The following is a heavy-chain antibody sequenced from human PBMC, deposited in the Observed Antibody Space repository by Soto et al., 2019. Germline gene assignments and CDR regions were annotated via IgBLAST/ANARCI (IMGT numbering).Heavy chain of an antibody. V-gene: IGHV3-11*01. CDR2: ISGSGNTI. Sequence: QVQLVDSGGDLVKPGGSLRLSCAASGFTFSDYYMHWVRQAPEKGLEWIAFISGSGNTIYYADAVKGRFTISRDNAKSSLFLQMNTLRRDDTAVYYCVREGLAAPSGGLDVWGHGTTVSVSS. J-gene: IGHJ6*02. D-gene: IGHD6-6*01. CDR1: GFTFSDYY. CDR3: VREGLAAPSGGLDV.